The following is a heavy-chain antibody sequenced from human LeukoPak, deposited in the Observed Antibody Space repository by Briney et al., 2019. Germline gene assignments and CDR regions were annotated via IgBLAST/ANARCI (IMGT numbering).Heavy chain of an antibody. CDR2: IYYSGST. V-gene: IGHV4-59*01. CDR1: GGSISSYY. CDR3: ARDHSSYSGMDV. J-gene: IGHJ6*02. Sequence: SETLSLTCTVSGGSISSYYWSWIRQPPGRGLEWMGYIYYSGSTNYNPSLKSRGTISVDTSKNHFSLKLRSVTAADTAVYYCARDHSSYSGMDVWGQGTTVTVSS.